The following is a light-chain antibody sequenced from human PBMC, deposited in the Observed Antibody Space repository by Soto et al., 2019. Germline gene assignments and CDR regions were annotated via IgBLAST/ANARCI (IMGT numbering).Light chain of an antibody. Sequence: DIQISQSPSTLSGSDGDRVTITCRASQTISSWLAWYQQKPGKAPKLLIYKASTLKSGVPSRFSGSGSGTEFTLTISSLQPDDFATYYCQHYNSYSEAFGQGTKV. CDR2: KAS. J-gene: IGKJ1*01. V-gene: IGKV1-5*03. CDR1: QTISSW. CDR3: QHYNSYSEA.